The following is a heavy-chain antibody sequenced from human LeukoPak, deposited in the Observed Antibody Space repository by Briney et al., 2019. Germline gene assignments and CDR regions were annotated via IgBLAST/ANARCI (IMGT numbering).Heavy chain of an antibody. CDR1: GFTFSSYW. CDR2: IKPDGTQN. V-gene: IGHV3-7*04. J-gene: IGHJ6*02. D-gene: IGHD6-13*01. CDR3: ARLRPYSSSWYAYYGMDV. Sequence: PGGSQRLSCVASGFTFSSYWMTWVRQSPGKGLEWVANIKPDGTQNYYVDSVKGRFTISRDNAKNSLYLQMNSLRADETAVYYCARLRPYSSSWYAYYGMDVWGQGATLADSS.